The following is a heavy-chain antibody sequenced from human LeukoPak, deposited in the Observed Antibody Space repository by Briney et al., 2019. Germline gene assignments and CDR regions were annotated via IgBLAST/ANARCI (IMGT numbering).Heavy chain of an antibody. CDR3: ARGLPYSYIDY. Sequence: SETLSLTCTVSGGSISSGDYYWGWIRQPPGKGLEWIGYIYYSGSTYYNPSLMGRFTVSLDTSKNQFSLKLSSVTAADTAVYYCARGLPYSYIDYWGQGTLVTVSS. D-gene: IGHD4-11*01. J-gene: IGHJ4*02. CDR2: IYYSGST. CDR1: GGSISSGDYY. V-gene: IGHV4-30-4*01.